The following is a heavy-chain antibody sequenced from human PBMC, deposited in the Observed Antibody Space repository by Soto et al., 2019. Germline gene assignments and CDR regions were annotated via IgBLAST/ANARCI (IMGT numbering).Heavy chain of an antibody. V-gene: IGHV1-69*01. CDR1: GGTFSRYG. D-gene: IGHD2-15*01. CDR2: IIPICGRA. CDR3: ARDYGHDCSESNCYFYF. J-gene: IGHJ4*02. Sequence: QVQLVQSGAEVKKPGSSVKVSCKASGGTFSRYGINWVRQAPGQGLEWMGGIIPICGRANYAHKFQGRVTITADESTSTAHMQLSSLRSEDTAVYYCARDYGHDCSESNCYFYFWGQGTLVTVSS.